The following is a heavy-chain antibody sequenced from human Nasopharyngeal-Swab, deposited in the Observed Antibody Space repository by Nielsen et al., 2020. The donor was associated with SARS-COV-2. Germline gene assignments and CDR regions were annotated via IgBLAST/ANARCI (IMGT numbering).Heavy chain of an antibody. V-gene: IGHV1-2*04. J-gene: IGHJ6*02. D-gene: IGHD3-9*01. CDR3: ARDLRLAPNYYYGMDV. Sequence: WVGQAPGQGLGWMGWINPNSGGTNYAQKFQGWVTMTRDTSISTAYMELSRLRSDDTAVYYCARDLRLAPNYYYGMDVWGQGTTVTVSS. CDR2: INPNSGGT.